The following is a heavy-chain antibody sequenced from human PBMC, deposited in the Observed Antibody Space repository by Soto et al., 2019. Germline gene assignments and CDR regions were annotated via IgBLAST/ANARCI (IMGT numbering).Heavy chain of an antibody. CDR1: GGSISSSSYY. CDR3: ARHRLVVLTSNWFDP. CDR2: IYYSGST. Sequence: SETLSLTCTVSGGSISSSSYYWGWIRQPPGKGLEWIGSIYYSGSTYYNPSLKSRVTISVDTSKNQFSLKLSSVTAADTAVYYCARHRLVVLTSNWFDPWGQGTLVTVSS. V-gene: IGHV4-39*01. D-gene: IGHD3-22*01. J-gene: IGHJ5*02.